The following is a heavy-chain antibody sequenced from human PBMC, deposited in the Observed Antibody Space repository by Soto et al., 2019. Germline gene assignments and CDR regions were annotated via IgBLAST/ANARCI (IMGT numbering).Heavy chain of an antibody. D-gene: IGHD6-13*01. Sequence: PGGSLRLSCAASGFTVSSNYMSWVRQAPGKGLEWVSVIYSGGSTYYADSVRGRFTISRDNSKSTLYLQMNSLRAEDTAVYYCARDDGGSSWYYGMDVWGQGTTVTVSS. V-gene: IGHV3-53*01. CDR3: ARDDGGSSWYYGMDV. CDR2: IYSGGST. CDR1: GFTVSSNY. J-gene: IGHJ6*02.